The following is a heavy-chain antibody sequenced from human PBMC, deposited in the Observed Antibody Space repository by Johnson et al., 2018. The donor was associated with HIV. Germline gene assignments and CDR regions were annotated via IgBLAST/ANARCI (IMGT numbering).Heavy chain of an antibody. V-gene: IGHV3-30*02. CDR2: IRFDGSNK. CDR1: GFTFSTYG. Sequence: QVQLVESGGGVVQPGGSLRLSCVASGFTFSTYGMHWVRQAPGKGLEWVAVIRFDGSNKYYADSVKGRFTISRDNSKNTLYLQMDSLRAEDTAVYYCARDGGAYCGGDCFSDAFDLWGQGTMVTVSS. CDR3: ARDGGAYCGGDCFSDAFDL. J-gene: IGHJ3*01. D-gene: IGHD2-21*02.